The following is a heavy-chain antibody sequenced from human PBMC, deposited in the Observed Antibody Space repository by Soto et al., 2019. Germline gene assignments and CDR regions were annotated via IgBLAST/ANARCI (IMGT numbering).Heavy chain of an antibody. V-gene: IGHV1-69*13. J-gene: IGHJ6*04. CDR1: GGTFISYA. CDR2: IIPIFGTA. CDR3: ARASWSSNSRSHLYGMEL. Sequence: SVKFSCTSSGGTFISYAISWVRQAPGQGLEWMGGIIPIFGTANYAQKFQGRVTITADESTSTAYMELSSLRSEDTAVYYCARASWSSNSRSHLYGMELCGKGTKATVSS. D-gene: IGHD2-2*01.